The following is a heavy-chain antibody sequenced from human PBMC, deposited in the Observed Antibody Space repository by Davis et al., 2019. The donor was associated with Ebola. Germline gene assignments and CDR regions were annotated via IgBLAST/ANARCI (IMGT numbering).Heavy chain of an antibody. Sequence: GESLKISCAASGFTFSSYWMSWVRQAPGKGLEWVANIKQDGSDKKYVDSVKGRFTISRDNAKNSLYLQMNSLRDGDTAVYYCARDPRPGGADLDYWGQGTLVTVSS. V-gene: IGHV3-7*01. D-gene: IGHD1-26*01. CDR3: ARDPRPGGADLDY. CDR1: GFTFSSYW. CDR2: IKQDGSDK. J-gene: IGHJ4*02.